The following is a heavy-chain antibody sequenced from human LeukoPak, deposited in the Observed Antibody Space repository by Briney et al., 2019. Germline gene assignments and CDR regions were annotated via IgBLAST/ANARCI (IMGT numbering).Heavy chain of an antibody. CDR3: AKGAGDMDV. CDR2: ISGDSGSI. CDR1: GFIFDDYA. Sequence: GRSLRLSCAASGFIFDDYAMHCVRQAPGKGLEWVSGISGDSGSIGYADSVRGRFTISRDNAKKALYLQMNSLRADDTASYYCAKGAGDMDVWGKGTTVPVSS. J-gene: IGHJ6*03. V-gene: IGHV3-9*01. D-gene: IGHD3-10*01.